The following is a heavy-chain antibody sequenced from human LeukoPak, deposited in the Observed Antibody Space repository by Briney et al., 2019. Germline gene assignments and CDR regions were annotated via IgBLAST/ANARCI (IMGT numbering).Heavy chain of an antibody. CDR2: IIGSGGNT. V-gene: IGHV3-23*01. J-gene: IGHJ4*02. CDR1: GFTFSSYA. Sequence: GRSLRLSCAASGFTFSSYAMSWVRQAPGKGLEWVSGIIGSGGNTYYADSVKGRFTISRDTSKNTLYLQMNSLTAEDTAVYYCAKGMDYGDLFFDFWGQGTLVTVSS. CDR3: AKGMDYGDLFFDF. D-gene: IGHD4-17*01.